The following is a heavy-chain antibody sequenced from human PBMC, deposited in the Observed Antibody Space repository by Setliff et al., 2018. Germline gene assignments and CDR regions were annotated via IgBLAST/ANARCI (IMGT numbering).Heavy chain of an antibody. V-gene: IGHV4-38-2*01. Sequence: GSLRLSCAASGFTFSIYSMSWVRQAPGKGLEWIGSIYHSGSTYYNPSLKSRVTMSVDTSKNQFSLKLSSVTAADTAVYYCARTNYYGSSTYFNWFDPWGQGTLVTVSS. CDR1: GFTFSIYS. CDR2: IYHSGST. J-gene: IGHJ5*02. CDR3: ARTNYYGSSTYFNWFDP. D-gene: IGHD3-22*01.